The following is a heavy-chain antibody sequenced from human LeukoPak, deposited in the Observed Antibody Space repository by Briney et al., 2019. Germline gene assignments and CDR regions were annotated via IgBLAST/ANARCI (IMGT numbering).Heavy chain of an antibody. CDR3: AKDFPASCRGDCYFVY. J-gene: IGHJ4*02. D-gene: IGHD2-21*02. CDR2: ISYDGSNK. Sequence: GRSLRLSCAASGFTFSTYGMHWVRQAPGKGLEWVAVISYDGSNKYYADSVKGRFTISRDNSKNTLYLQMNSLGAEDTAVYYCAKDFPASCRGDCYFVYWGQGTLVTVSP. V-gene: IGHV3-30*18. CDR1: GFTFSTYG.